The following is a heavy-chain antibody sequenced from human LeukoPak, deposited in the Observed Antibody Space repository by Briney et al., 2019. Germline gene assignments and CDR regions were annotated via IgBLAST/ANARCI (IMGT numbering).Heavy chain of an antibody. CDR2: IRYDGSNK. CDR1: GFTFSSYV. D-gene: IGHD4-17*01. Sequence: GGSLRLSCAASGFTFSSYVMHWVRQAPGKGLEWVAFIRYDGSNKYYSDSVKGRFTISRDNAKNSLYLQMNSLRAEDMALYYCAKGRGLSYDYGVDYWGQGTLVTVSS. V-gene: IGHV3-30*02. CDR3: AKGRGLSYDYGVDY. J-gene: IGHJ4*02.